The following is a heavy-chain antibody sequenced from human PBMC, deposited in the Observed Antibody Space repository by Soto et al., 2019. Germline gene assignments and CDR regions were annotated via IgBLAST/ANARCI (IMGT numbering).Heavy chain of an antibody. D-gene: IGHD3-16*01. Sequence: QVQLVQSGAEVKNPGSSVKVSCKASGGTFISYAISWVRQAPGQGLEWMGVIIHMLGTPNYAQKFQGRVTITADEDTSTAYMELTSLRSEETAVYYCAREGTDMIIGYWGPGTLITVSS. CDR2: IIHMLGTP. CDR1: GGTFISYA. V-gene: IGHV1-69*01. J-gene: IGHJ4*02. CDR3: AREGTDMIIGY.